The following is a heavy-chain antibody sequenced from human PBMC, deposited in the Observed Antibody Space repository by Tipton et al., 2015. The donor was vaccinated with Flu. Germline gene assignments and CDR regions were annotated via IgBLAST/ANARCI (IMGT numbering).Heavy chain of an antibody. D-gene: IGHD4-11*01. Sequence: WSWIRQYPGKGLEWIGCIFYSGSTYYNPSLRSRVTISVETTQNQFSLRLTSVTAADTAVYFCARRTFSNYVSEPKNWFDRWGQGTLVNVSS. J-gene: IGHJ5*02. CDR3: ARRTFSNYVSEPKNWFDR. CDR2: IFYSGST. V-gene: IGHV4-31*02.